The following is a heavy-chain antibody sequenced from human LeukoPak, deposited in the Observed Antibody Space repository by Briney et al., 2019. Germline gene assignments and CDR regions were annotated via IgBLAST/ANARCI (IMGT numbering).Heavy chain of an antibody. D-gene: IGHD2-15*01. Sequence: GGSLRLSCAASGFTFSSYWMHWVRQAPGKGLVWVSRINSDGSSTSYADSVKGRFTISRDNAKNSLYLQMNSLRAEDTAVYYCAREGCSGGSCYHNWFDPWGQGALVTVSS. CDR3: AREGCSGGSCYHNWFDP. CDR2: INSDGSST. CDR1: GFTFSSYW. J-gene: IGHJ5*02. V-gene: IGHV3-74*01.